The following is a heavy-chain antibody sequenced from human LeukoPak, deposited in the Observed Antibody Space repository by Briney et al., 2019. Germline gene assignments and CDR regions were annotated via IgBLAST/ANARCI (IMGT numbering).Heavy chain of an antibody. Sequence: GRSLRLSCAASGFTFGSYAMHWVRQAPGKGLEWVAIISYDGSNKYYADSMKGRITISRDNSKKTLYLQMNSLRTEDTATYFCAKDFYDSRGYPANWGQGTLVTVSS. CDR3: AKDFYDSRGYPAN. D-gene: IGHD3-22*01. V-gene: IGHV3-30-3*01. CDR1: GFTFGSYA. J-gene: IGHJ4*02. CDR2: ISYDGSNK.